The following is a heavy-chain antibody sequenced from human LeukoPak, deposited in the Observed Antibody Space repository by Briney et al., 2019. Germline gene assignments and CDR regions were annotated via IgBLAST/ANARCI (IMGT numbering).Heavy chain of an antibody. CDR2: IRFDGSNK. D-gene: IGHD3-22*01. CDR3: AKGQGRPYFFDSRGPGFDF. V-gene: IGHV3-30*02. CDR1: GFTFSSYG. J-gene: IGHJ4*02. Sequence: GGSLRLSCAASGFTFSSYGMHWVRQAPGKGLEWVALIRFDGSNKYYADSVKGRFTISIDNSKNTLYLQMNSLRAEDTAVYYCAKGQGRPYFFDSRGPGFDFWGQGTLVTVSS.